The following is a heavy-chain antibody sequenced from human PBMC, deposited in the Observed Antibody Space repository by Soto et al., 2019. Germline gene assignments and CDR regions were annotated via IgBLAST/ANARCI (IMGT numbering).Heavy chain of an antibody. Sequence: SETLSLTCTVSGGSISSYYWSWIRQPPGKGLEWIGYTYYSGSTNYNPALRSRVTISVDTSKNQFSLRLTSVTAADTAVYFCARGPAYIDGWRTFDLWGRGILVTVSS. V-gene: IGHV4-59*01. CDR2: TYYSGST. CDR1: GGSISSYY. J-gene: IGHJ4*02. D-gene: IGHD6-19*01. CDR3: ARGPAYIDGWRTFDL.